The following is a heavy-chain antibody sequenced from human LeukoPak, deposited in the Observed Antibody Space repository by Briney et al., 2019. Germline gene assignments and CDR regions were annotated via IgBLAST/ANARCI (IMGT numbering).Heavy chain of an antibody. V-gene: IGHV7-4-1*02. CDR2: IHPSTGNP. Sequence: EASVKVSCKASGYTFTSYGISWVRQAPGQGLEWMGWIHPSTGNPTYAQGFTGRFVFSLDTSVSTTYLQISSPKAEDTAVYYCARAFQSLGGLSLPDYWGQGTLVTVSS. D-gene: IGHD3-16*02. CDR3: ARAFQSLGGLSLPDY. CDR1: GYTFTSYG. J-gene: IGHJ4*02.